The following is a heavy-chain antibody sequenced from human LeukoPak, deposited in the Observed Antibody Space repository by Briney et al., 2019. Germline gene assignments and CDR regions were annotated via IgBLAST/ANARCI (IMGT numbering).Heavy chain of an antibody. D-gene: IGHD3-3*01. Sequence: PGRSLRLSCAASGFTFSSYAMHWVRQAPGKGLEWVAVISYDGSNKYYADSVKGRFTISRDNSKNTLYLQMNSLRAEDTAVYYCAGSPWDFWSGYIGPYFDYWGQGTLVTVSS. J-gene: IGHJ4*02. V-gene: IGHV3-30*04. CDR1: GFTFSSYA. CDR2: ISYDGSNK. CDR3: AGSPWDFWSGYIGPYFDY.